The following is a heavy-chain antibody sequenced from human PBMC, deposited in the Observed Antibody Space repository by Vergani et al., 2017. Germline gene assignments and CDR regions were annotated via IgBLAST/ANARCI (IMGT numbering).Heavy chain of an antibody. CDR1: GFTFSGYS. D-gene: IGHD4-11*01. CDR3: VRDPDYSTFDS. Sequence: DVRLVESGGGVVQPGGSLKLSCAASGFTFSGYSMNWVRQTPGKGLEWISYIGVSDNSTYYADSVMGRFAISRDNARNLLFLQMNSLRADDSALYFCVRDPDYSTFDSWVQGTLVTVS. CDR2: IGVSDNST. J-gene: IGHJ4*02. V-gene: IGHV3-48*01.